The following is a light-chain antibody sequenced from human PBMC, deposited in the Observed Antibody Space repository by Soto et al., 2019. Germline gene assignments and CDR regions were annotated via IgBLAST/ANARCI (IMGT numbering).Light chain of an antibody. CDR1: SSDVGGYNY. V-gene: IGLV2-11*01. Sequence: QSALTQPRSVSGSPGQSVTISCTGTSSDVGGYNYVSWYQQHPGKAPKLMIYEVGNRPSGVSNRFSASKSGNTASLTISGLQAEDEADYYCSSYTGSNTVVFGGGTKLTVL. J-gene: IGLJ2*01. CDR3: SSYTGSNTVV. CDR2: EVG.